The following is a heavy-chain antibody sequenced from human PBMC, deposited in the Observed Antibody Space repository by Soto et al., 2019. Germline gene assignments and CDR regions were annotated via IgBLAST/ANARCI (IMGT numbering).Heavy chain of an antibody. CDR2: INPSGGST. D-gene: IGHD3-10*01. V-gene: IGHV1-46*01. CDR3: ARHLAAAGGYYGY. J-gene: IGHJ4*02. Sequence: ASVKVSCKASGYTFTSYYMHWVRQAPGQGLEWMGIINPSGGSTSYAQKFQGRVTISVDTSKNQFSLKLSSVAASDTAIYYCARHLAAAGGYYGYWGQGTLVTVSS. CDR1: GYTFTSYY.